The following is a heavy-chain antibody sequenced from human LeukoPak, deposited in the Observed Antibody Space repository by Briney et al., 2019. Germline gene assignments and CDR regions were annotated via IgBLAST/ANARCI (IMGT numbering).Heavy chain of an antibody. Sequence: GGSLRLSCAASGFTFSSYAMSWVRQAPGKGLEWVSAISGSGGSTYYADSVKGRFTISRDNSKNTLYLQMNSLRAEDTAVYYCAKDSNSAYDFWSRWYFDLWGRGTLVTVSS. D-gene: IGHD3-3*01. V-gene: IGHV3-23*01. CDR3: AKDSNSAYDFWSRWYFDL. J-gene: IGHJ2*01. CDR1: GFTFSSYA. CDR2: ISGSGGST.